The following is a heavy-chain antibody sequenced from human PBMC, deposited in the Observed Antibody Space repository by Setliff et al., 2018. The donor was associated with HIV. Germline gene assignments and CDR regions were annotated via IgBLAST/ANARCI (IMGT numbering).Heavy chain of an antibody. CDR1: GFTFSSYW. CDR3: ARDWEWRTSGWEARFDY. D-gene: IGHD6-19*01. CDR2: IKQDGGEA. V-gene: IGHV3-7*04. J-gene: IGHJ4*02. Sequence: GGSLRLSCAASGFTFSSYWMTWARQAPGKGLEWVASIKQDGGEAHYVDSLKGRFTISRDNPKNSLYLQMNSLRAEDTAVYHCARDWEWRTSGWEARFDYWGQGTLVTVSS.